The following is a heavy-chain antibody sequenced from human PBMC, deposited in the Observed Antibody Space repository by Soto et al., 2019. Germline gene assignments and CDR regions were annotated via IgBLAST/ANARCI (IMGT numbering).Heavy chain of an antibody. Sequence: QVQLQESRPGLVKPSDTLSLTCTVSGGSITGYYWSWIRQPPGKGLEWIGCSYFTGATNYNPSLKSRVTISVATSKNQFSLNLRSVTAADTAVYYCARERTPRSGFDYWGQGALVTVAP. CDR3: ARERTPRSGFDY. CDR2: SYFTGAT. D-gene: IGHD1-26*01. V-gene: IGHV4-59*01. J-gene: IGHJ4*02. CDR1: GGSITGYY.